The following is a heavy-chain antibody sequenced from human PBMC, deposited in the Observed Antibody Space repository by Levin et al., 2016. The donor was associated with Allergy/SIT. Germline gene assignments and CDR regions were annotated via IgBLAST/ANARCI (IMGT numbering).Heavy chain of an antibody. CDR1: GFTFDNYA. D-gene: IGHD6-6*01. J-gene: IGHJ2*01. V-gene: IGHV3-23*01. Sequence: GGSLRLSCAASGFTFDNYAMSWVRQAPGKGLEWVSTISGSGASTYYADSVKGRFTISRDNSESTLSLQMNSLRAEDTAVYYCARARVAARHKAGYWYFDLWGRGTLVTVSS. CDR3: ARARVAARHKAGYWYFDL. CDR2: ISGSGAST.